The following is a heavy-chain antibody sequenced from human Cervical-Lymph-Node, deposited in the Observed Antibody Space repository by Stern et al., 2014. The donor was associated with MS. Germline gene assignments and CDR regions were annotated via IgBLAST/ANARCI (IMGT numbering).Heavy chain of an antibody. CDR1: GSNFRTYW. CDR2: INGDGTVS. J-gene: IGHJ4*02. D-gene: IGHD1-1*01. Sequence: EVQLVESGGGIVQPGGSLRIPCVASGSNFRTYWLHWVRQGPGKGLEWVARINGDGTVSTYADSVRGRFTISRNNANNTMSLQLDNLRVEDTAIYYCASAYRASWGQGTLVTVST. CDR3: ASAYRAS. V-gene: IGHV3-74*02.